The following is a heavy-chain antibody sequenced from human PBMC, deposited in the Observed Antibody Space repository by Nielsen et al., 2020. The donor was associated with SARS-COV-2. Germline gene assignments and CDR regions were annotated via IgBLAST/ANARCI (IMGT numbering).Heavy chain of an antibody. J-gene: IGHJ4*02. D-gene: IGHD6-6*01. CDR1: GFTFSSYS. V-gene: IGHV3-21*01. CDR3: ARDGYSSSFWRVFDY. CDR2: ISSSSSYI. Sequence: GESLKISCAASGFTFSSYSMNWVRQAPGKGLEWVSSISSSSSYIYYADSVKGRFTISRDNAKNSLYLQMNSLRDEDTAVYYCARDGYSSSFWRVFDYWGQGTLVTVSS.